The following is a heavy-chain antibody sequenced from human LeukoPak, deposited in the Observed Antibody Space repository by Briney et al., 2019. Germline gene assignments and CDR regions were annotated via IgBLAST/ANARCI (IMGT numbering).Heavy chain of an antibody. CDR3: ARDRTRGSPTVTTGTFDP. Sequence: GASVTVSCKASGYTFTGYYMHWVRQAPGQGLEWMGWINPNSGGTNYAQKFQGRVTMTRDTSISTAYMELSRLRSDDTAVYYCARDRTRGSPTVTTGTFDPWGQGTLVTVSS. V-gene: IGHV1-2*02. D-gene: IGHD4-17*01. CDR1: GYTFTGYY. CDR2: INPNSGGT. J-gene: IGHJ5*02.